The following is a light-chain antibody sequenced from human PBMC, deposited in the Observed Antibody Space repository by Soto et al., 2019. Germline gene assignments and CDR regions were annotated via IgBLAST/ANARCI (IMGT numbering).Light chain of an antibody. V-gene: IGLV2-14*01. CDR3: RSYRSSTTFV. J-gene: IGLJ1*01. Sequence: QSVLTQPASVSGSPGQSITISCTGTSSDVGAYNYVSWYQQYPGKAPKVIIFEVRKRPSGVSNRFSGSKSGDTASLTISGLQAEDEADYYCRSYRSSTTFVFGTGTKLTVL. CDR1: SSDVGAYNY. CDR2: EVR.